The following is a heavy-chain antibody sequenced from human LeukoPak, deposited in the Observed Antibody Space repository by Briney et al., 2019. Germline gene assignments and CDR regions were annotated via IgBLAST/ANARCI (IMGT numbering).Heavy chain of an antibody. Sequence: SETLSLTCSVSGYSISSGFYWSWIRQPPGKGLEWIGYIDHNEKTYYNTSPKSRVTVSLNTSRNQFSLSLNSVTAADTAVYYCASLKNYYDSSGYLVTDAFDIWGQGTMVTVSS. J-gene: IGHJ3*02. CDR1: GYSISSGFY. CDR2: IDHNEKT. V-gene: IGHV4-38-2*02. D-gene: IGHD3-22*01. CDR3: ASLKNYYDSSGYLVTDAFDI.